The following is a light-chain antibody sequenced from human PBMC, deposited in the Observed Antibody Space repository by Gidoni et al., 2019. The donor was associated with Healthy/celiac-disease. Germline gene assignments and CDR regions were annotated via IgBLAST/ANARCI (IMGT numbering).Light chain of an antibody. J-gene: IGKJ4*01. CDR2: AAS. V-gene: IGKV1-9*01. Sequence: DIQLTQSPSVLSASVGDRVTITCRASQGISSYLAWDQQKPGKAPNLLIYAASPLQSGVQSRFSGSGSGTEFTLTISSLQPEDFATYFCQQLSSFPLTFGGGTKVEIK. CDR1: QGISSY. CDR3: QQLSSFPLT.